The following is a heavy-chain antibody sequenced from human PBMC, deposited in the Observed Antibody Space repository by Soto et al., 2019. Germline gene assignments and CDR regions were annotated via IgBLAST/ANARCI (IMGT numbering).Heavy chain of an antibody. CDR1: GGTFSSYS. V-gene: IGHV1-69*01. Sequence: QVQLVQSGAVVKKPGSSVKVSCKASGGTFSSYSINWVRQAPGQGLEWMGEIIPIFGTANYAQKFQGRVTITADESTSIAYMELSSLRSEDTAVYYCARDGGRHSGGIDYWGQGTLVTVSS. J-gene: IGHJ4*02. CDR2: IIPIFGTA. D-gene: IGHD1-26*01. CDR3: ARDGGRHSGGIDY.